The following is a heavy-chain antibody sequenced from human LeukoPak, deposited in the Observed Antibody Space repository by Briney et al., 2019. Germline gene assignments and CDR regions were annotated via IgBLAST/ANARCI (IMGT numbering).Heavy chain of an antibody. Sequence: GGSLRLSCAASGFTFTSYGMSWVRQAPGKGLEWVAAIKQDGSEKSYVGSVKGRFTISRDNAENSLYLQMDNLRVEDTAVYYCARASRGETTFLWGQGTLVTVSS. CDR2: IKQDGSEK. CDR1: GFTFTSYG. V-gene: IGHV3-7*01. J-gene: IGHJ4*02. CDR3: ARASRGETTFL. D-gene: IGHD4-17*01.